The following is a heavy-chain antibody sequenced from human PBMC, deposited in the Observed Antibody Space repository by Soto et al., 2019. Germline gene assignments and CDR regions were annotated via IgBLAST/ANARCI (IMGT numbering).Heavy chain of an antibody. Sequence: QVQLVQSGAEVKKPGASVQVSCKASGYTFTSYGISWVRQAPGQGLEWMGWSSAYNGNTNYAQTLQGRVTMTTGTSTSTAYVELRSMRYDDTAVYYCSRGVSGYFDCRGQGTLGTVSA. CDR1: GYTFTSYG. CDR3: SRGVSGYFDC. V-gene: IGHV1-18*04. D-gene: IGHD3-10*01. CDR2: SSAYNGNT. J-gene: IGHJ4*02.